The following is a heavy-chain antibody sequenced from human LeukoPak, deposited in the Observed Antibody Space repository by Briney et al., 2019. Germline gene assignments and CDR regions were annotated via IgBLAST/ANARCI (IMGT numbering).Heavy chain of an antibody. V-gene: IGHV4-34*01. CDR3: ARDSLSTTVTTYNWFDP. Sequence: PSETLSLTCAVYGGSFSGYYWSWIRQPPGKGLEWIGEINHSGSTNYNPSLKSRVTISVDTSKNQFSLKLSSVTAADTAAYYCARDSLSTTVTTYNWFDPWGQGTLVTVSS. J-gene: IGHJ5*02. CDR1: GGSFSGYY. CDR2: INHSGST. D-gene: IGHD4-17*01.